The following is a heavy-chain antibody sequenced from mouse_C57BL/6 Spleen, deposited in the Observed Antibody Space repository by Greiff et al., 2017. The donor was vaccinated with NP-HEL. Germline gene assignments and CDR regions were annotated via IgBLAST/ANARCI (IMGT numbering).Heavy chain of an antibody. D-gene: IGHD2-5*01. CDR3: ARDYSNYWYFDV. V-gene: IGHV1-64*01. CDR1: GYTFTSYW. Sequence: QVHVKQSGAELVKPGASVKLSCKASGYTFTSYWMHWVKQRPGQGLEWIGMIHPNSGSTNYNEKFKSKATLTVDKSSSTAYMQLSSLTSEDSAVYYCARDYSNYWYFDVWGTGTTVTVSS. CDR2: IHPNSGST. J-gene: IGHJ1*03.